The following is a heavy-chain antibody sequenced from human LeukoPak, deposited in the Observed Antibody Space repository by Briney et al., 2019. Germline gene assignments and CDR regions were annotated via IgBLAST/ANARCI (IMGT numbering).Heavy chain of an antibody. CDR3: AREGYSYGVFDY. V-gene: IGHV3-33*01. CDR1: GFTFSSYG. Sequence: PGGSLRLSCAASGFTFSSYGMHWVRQAPGKGLEWVAVIWYDGSNKYYADSVKGRFTISRDNSKNTLYLQMNSLRAEDTAVYYCAREGYSYGVFDYWGQGTLVTVSS. D-gene: IGHD5-18*01. J-gene: IGHJ4*02. CDR2: IWYDGSNK.